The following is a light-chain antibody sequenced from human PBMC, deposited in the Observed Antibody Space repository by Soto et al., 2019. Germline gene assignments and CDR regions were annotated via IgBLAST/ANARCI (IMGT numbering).Light chain of an antibody. CDR3: SSYTSSSTLNV. CDR2: DVS. V-gene: IGLV2-14*01. Sequence: QSVLTPPASVSGSPGQSITISCTGTSSDVGGYKYASWYQQHPGKAPKLMIYDVSNRPSGVSNRFSGSKSGNTASLTISGLQAEDEADYYCSSYTSSSTLNVFGTGTKVTVL. CDR1: SSDVGGYKY. J-gene: IGLJ1*01.